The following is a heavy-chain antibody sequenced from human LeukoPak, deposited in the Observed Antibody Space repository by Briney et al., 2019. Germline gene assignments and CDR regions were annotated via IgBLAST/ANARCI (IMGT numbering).Heavy chain of an antibody. Sequence: GGSLRLSCAASGFTFSSYTMNWVRQAPGKGLEWVAFIRYDGRNKYYADSVKGRFTISRDNAKNSLYLQMNSLRAEDTAVYYCARDPSAFDIWGQGTMVTVSS. V-gene: IGHV3-30*02. CDR1: GFTFSSYT. CDR3: ARDPSAFDI. CDR2: IRYDGRNK. J-gene: IGHJ3*02.